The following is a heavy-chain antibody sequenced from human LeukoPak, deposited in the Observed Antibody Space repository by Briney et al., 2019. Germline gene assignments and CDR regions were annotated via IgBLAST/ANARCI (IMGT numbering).Heavy chain of an antibody. CDR1: AFTFSSYW. V-gene: IGHV3-7*01. J-gene: IGHJ4*02. CDR3: AREANARSDY. Sequence: SGGSLRLSCAASAFTFSSYWMSWLRQAPGKGLEWVATISQDGSEKFYVDSAKVPFTASTDNATTSLYLQMNSLRAEDTAVYYCAREANARSDYWGQGTLVTVSS. CDR2: ISQDGSEK. D-gene: IGHD1-1*01.